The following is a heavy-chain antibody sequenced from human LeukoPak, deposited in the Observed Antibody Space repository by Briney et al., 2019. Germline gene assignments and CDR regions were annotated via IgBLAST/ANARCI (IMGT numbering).Heavy chain of an antibody. CDR1: GFTFSSYN. J-gene: IGHJ6*03. CDR3: ARGPKYYYYYYMDV. Sequence: GGSLRLSCAASGFTFSSYNMNWVRQAPGKGLEWVSSISSSSSYIYYADSVKGRFTISRDNAKNSLYLQMNSLRAEDTAVYYCARGPKYYYYYYMDVWGKGTTVTVSS. V-gene: IGHV3-21*01. CDR2: ISSSSSYI.